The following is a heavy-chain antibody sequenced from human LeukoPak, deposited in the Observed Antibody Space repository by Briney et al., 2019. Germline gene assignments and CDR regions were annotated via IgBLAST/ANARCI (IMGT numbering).Heavy chain of an antibody. CDR3: ARGQVTIGELSPYYFDY. CDR2: INPSSGGT. Sequence: ASVKVSCKASGYTFTGYYMHWVRQAPGQGLEWMGWINPSSGGTNYAQKFQGRVTMTRDTSISTAYMELSRLRSDDTAVYYCARGQVTIGELSPYYFDYWGQGTLVTVSS. D-gene: IGHD3-10*01. J-gene: IGHJ4*02. V-gene: IGHV1-2*02. CDR1: GYTFTGYY.